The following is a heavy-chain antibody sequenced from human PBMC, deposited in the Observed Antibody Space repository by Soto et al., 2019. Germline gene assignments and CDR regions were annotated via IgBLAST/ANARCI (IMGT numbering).Heavy chain of an antibody. CDR2: ISSSSSYI. D-gene: IGHD6-19*01. Sequence: LRLSCAASGFTFSSYSMNWVRQAPGKGLEWVSSISSSSSYIYYADSVKGRFTISRDNAKNSLYLQMNSLRAEDTAVYYCARNKSIAVAGTLDVWGQGTTVTVSS. CDR1: GFTFSSYS. CDR3: ARNKSIAVAGTLDV. J-gene: IGHJ6*02. V-gene: IGHV3-21*01.